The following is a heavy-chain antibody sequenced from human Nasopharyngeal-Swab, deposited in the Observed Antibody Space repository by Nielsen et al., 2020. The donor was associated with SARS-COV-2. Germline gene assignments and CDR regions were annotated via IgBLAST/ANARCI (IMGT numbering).Heavy chain of an antibody. D-gene: IGHD2-21*02. Sequence: SGPTLVKPTETLTLTCTVSGFSLSNARMGVSWIRQPPGKGLEWIGEINHSGSTNYNPSLKSRVTISVDTSKNQFSLKLSSVTAADTAVYYCAGGGDREPDWYFDLWGRGTLVTVSS. V-gene: IGHV4-4*02. CDR3: AGGGDREPDWYFDL. J-gene: IGHJ2*01. CDR2: INHSGST. CDR1: GFSLSNARMG.